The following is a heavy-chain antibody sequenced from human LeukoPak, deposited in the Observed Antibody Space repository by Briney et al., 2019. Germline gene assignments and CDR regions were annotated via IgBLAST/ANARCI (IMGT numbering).Heavy chain of an antibody. Sequence: GSLRLSCAASGFTFNTFTMNWVRRAPGKGLEWVSSITSSSSYIYYADSVKGRFTISRDNTKKSLYLEMNSLRAEDTAVYYCARDPGGSYYYYGMDVWGQGTTVTVSS. V-gene: IGHV3-21*01. J-gene: IGHJ6*02. CDR2: ITSSSSYI. CDR1: GFTFNTFT. CDR3: ARDPGGSYYYYGMDV. D-gene: IGHD1-26*01.